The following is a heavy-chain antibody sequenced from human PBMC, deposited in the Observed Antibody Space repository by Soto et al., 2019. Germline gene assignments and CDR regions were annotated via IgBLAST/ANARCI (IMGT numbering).Heavy chain of an antibody. D-gene: IGHD3-10*01. Sequence: QITLKESGPTLVKPTQPLTLTCTFSGFSLSTSGVAVGWIRQPPGKALEWLALIYWNYDKRYSPSLNSRLTITKDASKNQVVLTMTSMDPVDTATYYCAQRTGRGYKFDPWGQGTLVTVCS. J-gene: IGHJ5*02. CDR3: AQRTGRGYKFDP. CDR2: IYWNYDK. CDR1: GFSLSTSGVA. V-gene: IGHV2-5*01.